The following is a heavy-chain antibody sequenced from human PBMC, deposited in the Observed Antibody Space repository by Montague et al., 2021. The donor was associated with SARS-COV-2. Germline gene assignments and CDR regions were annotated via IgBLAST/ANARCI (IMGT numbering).Heavy chain of an antibody. V-gene: IGHV6-1*01. CDR1: GASLSSDSLS. J-gene: IGHJ3*01. CDR3: ARKMDSSFYV. D-gene: IGHD2/OR15-2a*01. CDR2: TYYRSKWYN. Sequence: VSPGASLSSDSLSWHWIRQSPSRGLEWLASTYYRSKWYNDSAPSVSGRATVKPDTSRNQFSLHLDSATPEDTALYFCARKMDSSFYVWGKGTMVIVSS.